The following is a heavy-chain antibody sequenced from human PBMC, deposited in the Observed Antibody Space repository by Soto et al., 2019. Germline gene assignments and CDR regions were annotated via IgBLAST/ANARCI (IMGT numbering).Heavy chain of an antibody. Sequence: GGSLRLSCAASGFTFSSYAMSWVRQAPGKGLEWVSAISGSGGSTYYADSVKGRFTISRDNSKNTLYLQMNSLRAEDTAVYYCAKAGWGGDYYGSGSYGPPLFDYWGQGTLVTVSS. CDR2: ISGSGGST. CDR3: AKAGWGGDYYGSGSYGPPLFDY. CDR1: GFTFSSYA. D-gene: IGHD3-10*01. J-gene: IGHJ4*02. V-gene: IGHV3-23*01.